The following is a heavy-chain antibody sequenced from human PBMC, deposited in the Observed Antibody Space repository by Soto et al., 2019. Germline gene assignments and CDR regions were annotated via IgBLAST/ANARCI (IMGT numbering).Heavy chain of an antibody. J-gene: IGHJ4*02. V-gene: IGHV1-3*01. CDR2: INAGNGNT. Sequence: ASVKVSCKASGYTFTSYAMHWVRQAPGQRLEWMGWINAGNGNTKYSQKFQGRVTITRDTSASTAYMELSSLRSEDTAVYYCARGRDSRKQIAYWGQRTLVSVSA. CDR3: ARGRDSRKQIAY. CDR1: GYTFTSYA. D-gene: IGHD3-22*01.